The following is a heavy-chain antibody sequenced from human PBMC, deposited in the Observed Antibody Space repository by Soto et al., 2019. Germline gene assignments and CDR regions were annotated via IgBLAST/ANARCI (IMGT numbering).Heavy chain of an antibody. CDR1: GGTFSSYA. J-gene: IGHJ6*02. V-gene: IGHV1-69*12. Sequence: QVQLVQSGAEVKKPGSSVKVSCKSSGGTFSSYAISWVRQAPGQGLEWMGGIIPIFGTADYAQKFQGRDTIPADESTSTADIELSSLSSEDTAVHYCASSAMDHHYYGMDVWGHGTTVTVSS. CDR3: ASSAMDHHYYGMDV. D-gene: IGHD5-18*01. CDR2: IIPIFGTA.